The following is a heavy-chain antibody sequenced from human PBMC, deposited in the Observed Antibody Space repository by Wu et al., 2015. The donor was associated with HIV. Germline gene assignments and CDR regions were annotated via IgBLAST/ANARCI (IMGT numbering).Heavy chain of an antibody. CDR2: MNPNSGNT. CDR1: GYTFSSYD. J-gene: IGHJ5*02. V-gene: IGHV1-8*01. Sequence: QVQLVQSGAEVKKPGASVKVSCKTSGYTFSSYDINWVRQATGQGLEWMGWMNPNSGNTGYAQKFQGRVTMTRNTSISTAFMELSSLRSEDTAVYYCARVYPPSTHYWFDPWGQGTLVTVSS. CDR3: ARVYPPSTHYWFDP. D-gene: IGHD2-2*02.